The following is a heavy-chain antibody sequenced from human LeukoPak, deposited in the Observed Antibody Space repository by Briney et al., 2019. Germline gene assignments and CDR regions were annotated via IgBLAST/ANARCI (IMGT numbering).Heavy chain of an antibody. CDR3: TSTAD. CDR2: IRSKANSYAT. V-gene: IGHV3-73*01. D-gene: IGHD5-18*01. J-gene: IGHJ4*02. CDR1: GFTFDDYG. Sequence: GGSLRLSCAASGFTFDDYGMSWVRQASGKGLEWVGRIRSKANSYATAYAASVKGRFTISRDDSKNTAYLQMNSLKTEDTAVYYCTSTADWGQGTLVTVSS.